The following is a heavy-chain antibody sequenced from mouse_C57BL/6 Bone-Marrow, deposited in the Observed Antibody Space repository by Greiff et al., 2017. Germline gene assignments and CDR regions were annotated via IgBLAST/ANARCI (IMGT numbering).Heavy chain of an antibody. Sequence: QVQLQQPGAELVKPGASVKMSCKASGYTFTSYWITWVKQRPGQGLEWIGNIYPSDSETHYNQKFKDKATLTVDKSSSTAYMQLSSLTSEDSAVYYCAGEGFAYWGQGTLVTVSA. J-gene: IGHJ3*01. CDR1: GYTFTSYW. CDR2: IYPSDSET. V-gene: IGHV1-61*01. CDR3: AGEGFAY.